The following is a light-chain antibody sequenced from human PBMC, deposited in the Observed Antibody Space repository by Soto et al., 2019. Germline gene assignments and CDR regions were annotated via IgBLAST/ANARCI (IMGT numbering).Light chain of an antibody. CDR1: QGINNY. J-gene: IGKJ3*01. CDR2: AAS. Sequence: IQMTQSPSSLSAFVGDRVTITCRASQGINNYLAVYQHKSGRVPTRLLYAASTLRSGVPSRFSGSGSGTDFTLTISSLQTEDVASYYCQEYKTAPFIFGPGTKVAIK. V-gene: IGKV1-27*01. CDR3: QEYKTAPFI.